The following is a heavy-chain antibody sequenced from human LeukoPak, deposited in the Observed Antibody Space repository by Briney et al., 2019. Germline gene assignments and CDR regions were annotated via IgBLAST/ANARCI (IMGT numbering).Heavy chain of an antibody. CDR2: ISGSGGST. Sequence: GGSLRLSCAASGFTFSSYSMNWVRRAPGQGLEWVSAISGSGGSTYYADSVKGRFTISRDNSKNTLYLQMNSLRADETAVYFCARFIASPGPDAFDIWGQGTLVTVSS. J-gene: IGHJ3*02. CDR1: GFTFSSYS. V-gene: IGHV3-23*01. CDR3: ARFIASPGPDAFDI. D-gene: IGHD6-13*01.